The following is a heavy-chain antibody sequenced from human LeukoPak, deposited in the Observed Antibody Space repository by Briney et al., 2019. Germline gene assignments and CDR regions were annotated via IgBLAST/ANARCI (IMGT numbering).Heavy chain of an antibody. CDR3: ARANDYGDFIDY. J-gene: IGHJ4*02. D-gene: IGHD4-17*01. CDR2: IYSGGST. V-gene: IGHV3-66*01. CDR1: GFTFSSYA. Sequence: GGSLRLSCAASGFTFSSYAMSWVRQAPGKGLEWVSVIYSGGSTYYADSVKGRFTISRDNSKNTLYLQMNSLRAEDTAVYYRARANDYGDFIDYWGQGTLVTVSS.